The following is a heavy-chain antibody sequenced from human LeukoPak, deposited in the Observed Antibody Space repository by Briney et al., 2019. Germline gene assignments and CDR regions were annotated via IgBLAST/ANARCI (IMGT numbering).Heavy chain of an antibody. J-gene: IGHJ4*02. V-gene: IGHV1-18*01. Sequence: ASVKVSCKASGYTFTIYGISWVRQAPGQGLEWMGWISAYNGNTNYAQKLQGRVTMTTDTSTSTAYMELRSLRSDDTAVYYCARAGATSSGYYYVGTDYWGQGTLVTVSS. CDR1: GYTFTIYG. CDR2: ISAYNGNT. CDR3: ARAGATSSGYYYVGTDY. D-gene: IGHD3-22*01.